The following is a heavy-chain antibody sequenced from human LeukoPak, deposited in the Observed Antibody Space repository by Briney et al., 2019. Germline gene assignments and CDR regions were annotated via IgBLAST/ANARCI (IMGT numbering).Heavy chain of an antibody. CDR2: IYYSGST. CDR3: ARGLSDSWTGENY. D-gene: IGHD3-3*01. Sequence: SETLSLTCTVSGGSISSTNYYWGWIRQPPGKGLEWIGSIYYSGSTYYNPSLKSRVTISVDTSKNQFSLKVRYVTAADTAVYYCARGLSDSWTGENYWGQGTLVTVSS. CDR1: GGSISSTNYY. J-gene: IGHJ4*02. V-gene: IGHV4-39*07.